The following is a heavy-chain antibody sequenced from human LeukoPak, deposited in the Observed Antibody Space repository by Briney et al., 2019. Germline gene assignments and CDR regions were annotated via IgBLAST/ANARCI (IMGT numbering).Heavy chain of an antibody. V-gene: IGHV1-2*04. J-gene: IGHJ4*02. CDR1: GYTFTSYA. D-gene: IGHD6-13*01. Sequence: ASVKVSCKASGYTFTSYAMNWVRQAPGQGLEWMGWINPNSGGTNYAQKFQGWVTMTRDTSISTAYVELSRLRSDDTAVYYCARNDPYSSSWPFDYWGQGTLVTVSS. CDR2: INPNSGGT. CDR3: ARNDPYSSSWPFDY.